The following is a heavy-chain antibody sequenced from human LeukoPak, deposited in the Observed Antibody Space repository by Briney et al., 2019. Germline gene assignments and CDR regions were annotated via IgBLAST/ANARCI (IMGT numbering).Heavy chain of an antibody. CDR3: AKDPTIFGVVMSGMDV. J-gene: IGHJ6*02. Sequence: PGGSLRLSCAAPGFTFSSYAMHWVRQAPGKGLEWVAVISYDGSNKYYADSVKGRFTISRDNSKNTLYLQMNSLRAEDTAVYYCAKDPTIFGVVMSGMDVWGQGTTVTVSS. CDR2: ISYDGSNK. CDR1: GFTFSSYA. D-gene: IGHD3-3*01. V-gene: IGHV3-30*18.